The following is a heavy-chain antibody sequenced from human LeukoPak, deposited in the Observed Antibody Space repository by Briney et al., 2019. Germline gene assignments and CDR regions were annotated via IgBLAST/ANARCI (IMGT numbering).Heavy chain of an antibody. CDR1: GGSFSGYY. V-gene: IGHV4-34*01. Sequence: SETLSLTCAVYGGSFSGYYWSWIRQPPGKGLEWIGEINHSGSTNYNPSLKNRVTISVDTSKNQFSLKLSSVTAADTAVYYCASRGWGIAAAGSWGQGTLVTVSS. J-gene: IGHJ5*02. CDR2: INHSGST. CDR3: ASRGWGIAAAGS. D-gene: IGHD6-13*01.